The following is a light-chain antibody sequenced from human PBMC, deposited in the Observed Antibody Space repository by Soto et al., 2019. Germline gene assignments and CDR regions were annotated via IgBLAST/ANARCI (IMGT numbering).Light chain of an antibody. CDR2: DNN. CDR3: GTWDSSLSGQYV. J-gene: IGLJ1*01. Sequence: QSVLTQPPSVSAAPGQKVTISCSGSSSNIGNNYVSWYQQLPGTAPKLLIYDNNKRPSGIPDRCSGSKSGTSATLGITVLQTGDEADYYCGTWDSSLSGQYVFGTGTKLTVL. V-gene: IGLV1-51*01. CDR1: SSNIGNNY.